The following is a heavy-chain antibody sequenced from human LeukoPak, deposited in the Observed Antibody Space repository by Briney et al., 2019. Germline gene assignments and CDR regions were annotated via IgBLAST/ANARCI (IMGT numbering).Heavy chain of an antibody. CDR2: INWNGGTT. V-gene: IGHV3-20*04. J-gene: IGHJ4*02. CDR3: ARAHYYGSGSCDY. CDR1: GFTFDDYG. Sequence: GGSLRLSCAASGFTFDDYGMTWVRQAPGKGLEWGSGINWNGGTTGYVDSVRGRFTMSRDNAKNSLFLQMNSLRAEDTALYYCARAHYYGSGSCDYWGQGTLVTVSS. D-gene: IGHD3-10*01.